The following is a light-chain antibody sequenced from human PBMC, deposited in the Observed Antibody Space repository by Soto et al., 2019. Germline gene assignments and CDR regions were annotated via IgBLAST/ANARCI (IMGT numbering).Light chain of an antibody. Sequence: EIVLTKSPGTLSLSPGERATLSCRASQDVDSNFLAWYQQRPGQAPRLLIYGSSRRATGIPDRFSGSGSGTDFTLTISRVGPEDIAVYFCHQYYSSITFGGGTKVEVK. J-gene: IGKJ4*01. V-gene: IGKV3-20*01. CDR1: QDVDSNF. CDR2: GSS. CDR3: HQYYSSIT.